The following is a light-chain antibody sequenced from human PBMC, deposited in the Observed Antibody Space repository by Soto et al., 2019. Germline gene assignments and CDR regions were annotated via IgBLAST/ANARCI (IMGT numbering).Light chain of an antibody. Sequence: ENALTQSPGTLSLSPGQRATLSCGASQNGRNKHLAWYQQKPGQAPRLLIYGIFNRATGVPDRFSGSESETDFTLTITRLESEGFAVYYCQQYGTSTQFSCRPGTKVDI. J-gene: IGKJ3*01. CDR3: QQYGTSTQFS. CDR1: QNGRNKH. V-gene: IGKV3-20*01. CDR2: GIF.